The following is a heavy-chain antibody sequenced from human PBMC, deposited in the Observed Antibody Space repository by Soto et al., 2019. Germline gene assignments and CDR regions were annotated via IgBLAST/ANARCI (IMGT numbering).Heavy chain of an antibody. CDR3: ARTDSRPQDFDY. D-gene: IGHD6-13*01. J-gene: IGHJ4*02. CDR1: GYTFTTYG. Sequence: QVHLVQSGAEVKKPGASVKVSCKASGYTFTTYGVTWVRQAPGQGLEWMGWISTYNGNTNYAQKLQGRVTMTTDTSTPTAYMQLRSLRSDDTAVYYCARTDSRPQDFDYWGQGTLVTVSS. V-gene: IGHV1-18*01. CDR2: ISTYNGNT.